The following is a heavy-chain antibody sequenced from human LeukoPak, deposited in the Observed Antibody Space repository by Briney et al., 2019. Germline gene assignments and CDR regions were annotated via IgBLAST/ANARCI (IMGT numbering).Heavy chain of an antibody. V-gene: IGHV3-9*01. Sequence: GGSLRLSCAASGFTFDDYAMHWVRHAPGEGLEWVSGISWNSGSIGYADSVKGRFTISRDNAKNSLYLQMNSLRAEDTALYYCAKDTGGDSSSYPSDFTWFDPWGQGTLVTVSS. CDR1: GFTFDDYA. J-gene: IGHJ5*02. CDR2: ISWNSGSI. CDR3: AKDTGGDSSSYPSDFTWFDP. D-gene: IGHD6-13*01.